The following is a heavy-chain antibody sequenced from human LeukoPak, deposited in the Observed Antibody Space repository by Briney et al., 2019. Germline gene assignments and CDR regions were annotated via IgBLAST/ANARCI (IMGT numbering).Heavy chain of an antibody. CDR3: VRGPYGSSISNWFDP. Sequence: PSETLSLTCTVSGASIRSYYWSWIRQAPGKGLEWIGYIYYNGDTHYNPSLNSRLSMSVDTPKKQFSLNLRSVTAADTAVYYCVRGPYGSSISNWFDPWGQGLLVTVSS. CDR2: IYYNGDT. CDR1: GASIRSYY. D-gene: IGHD3-10*01. J-gene: IGHJ5*02. V-gene: IGHV4-59*01.